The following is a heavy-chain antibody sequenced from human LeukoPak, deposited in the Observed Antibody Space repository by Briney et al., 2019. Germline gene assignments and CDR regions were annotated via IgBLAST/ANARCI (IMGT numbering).Heavy chain of an antibody. V-gene: IGHV4-59*11. CDR2: IYYSGST. D-gene: IGHD2-2*01. Sequence: SETLSLTCTGSGGSISSHYWSWIRQPPGKGLEWIGYIYYSGSTNYNPSLKSRVTISVDTSKNQFSLKLSSVTAADTAVYYCARVYCSSTSCYLDYWGQGTLVTVSS. J-gene: IGHJ4*02. CDR3: ARVYCSSTSCYLDY. CDR1: GGSISSHY.